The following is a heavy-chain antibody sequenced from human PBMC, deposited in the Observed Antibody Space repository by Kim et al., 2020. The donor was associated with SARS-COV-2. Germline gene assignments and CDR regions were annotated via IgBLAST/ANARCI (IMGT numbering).Heavy chain of an antibody. CDR1: GFSFSSRG. J-gene: IGHJ4*02. V-gene: IGHV3-30*03. CDR3: ARAREKSFDY. CDR2: ISDDETYK. Sequence: GGSLRLSCAASGFSFSSRGMHWVRQAPGKGLEGVAVISDDETYKNYGDSVKGRFTISRDNSKNTVDLQMNSLRVEDTAVYYCARAREKSFDYWGQRTLVTVSS.